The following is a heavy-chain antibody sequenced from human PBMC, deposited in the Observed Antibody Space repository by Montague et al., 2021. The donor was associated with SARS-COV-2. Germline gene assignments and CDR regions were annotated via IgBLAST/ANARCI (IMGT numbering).Heavy chain of an antibody. Sequence: SETLSLTCTVSGGSVSSGSYYWSWIRQPPGKGLEWIGYIYYSGSTNYNPSLKSRVTISVDTSKNQFSLKLSSVTAADTAVYYCARDGEVVGNWFDPWGQGTLVTASS. V-gene: IGHV4-61*01. D-gene: IGHD2-2*01. CDR2: IYYSGST. CDR3: ARDGEVVGNWFDP. CDR1: GGSVSSGSYY. J-gene: IGHJ5*02.